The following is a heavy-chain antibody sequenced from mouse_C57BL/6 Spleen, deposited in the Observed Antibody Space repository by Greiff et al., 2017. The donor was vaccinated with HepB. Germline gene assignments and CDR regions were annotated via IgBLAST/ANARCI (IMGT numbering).Heavy chain of an antibody. CDR2: IYPGDGDT. Sequence: VQLQESGPELVKPGASVKISCKASGYAFSSSWMNWVKQRPGKGLEWIGRIYPGDGDTNYNGKFKGKATLTADKSSSTAYMQLSSLTSEDSAVYFCARGGSSGPFDYWGQGTTLTVSS. CDR3: ARGGSSGPFDY. D-gene: IGHD3-2*02. CDR1: GYAFSSSW. V-gene: IGHV1-82*01. J-gene: IGHJ2*01.